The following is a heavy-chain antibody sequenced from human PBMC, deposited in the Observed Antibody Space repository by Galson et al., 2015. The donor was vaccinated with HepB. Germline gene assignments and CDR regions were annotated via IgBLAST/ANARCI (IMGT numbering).Heavy chain of an antibody. Sequence: SLRLSCAASGFTFSSYGMHWVRQAPGKGLEWVAVISYDGSNKYYADSVKGRFTISRDNSKNTLYLQMNSLRAEDTAVYYCARGPTIAARYYFDYWGQGTLVTVSS. J-gene: IGHJ4*02. CDR2: ISYDGSNK. V-gene: IGHV3-30*19. D-gene: IGHD6-6*01. CDR1: GFTFSSYG. CDR3: ARGPTIAARYYFDY.